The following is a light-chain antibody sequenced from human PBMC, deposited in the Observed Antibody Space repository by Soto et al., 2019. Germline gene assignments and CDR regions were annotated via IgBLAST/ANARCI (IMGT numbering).Light chain of an antibody. CDR2: GAS. J-gene: IGKJ4*01. V-gene: IGKV3-20*01. CDR1: QSVSSSY. CDR3: QQYGSSPVT. Sequence: IVLTQSPGTLSLSPGERATLSCRASQSVSSSYFAWYQQKPGQAPRLLIYGASSRATGIPDRISGSGSGTDFTLTISRLEPEDIAVYYCQQYGSSPVTFGGGTKFEIK.